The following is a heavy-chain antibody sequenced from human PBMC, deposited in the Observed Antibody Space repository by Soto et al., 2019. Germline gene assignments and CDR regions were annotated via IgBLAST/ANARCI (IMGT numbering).Heavy chain of an antibody. CDR3: ARVFGGLGYCSGGSCYPFDP. CDR2: IYYSGST. Sequence: SETLSLTCTVSGGSISSGDYYWSWIRQPPGKGLEWIGYIYYSGSTYYNPSLKSRVTISVDTSKNQFSLKLSSVTAADTAVYYXARVFGGLGYCSGGSCYPFDPWGQGTLVTLSS. CDR1: GGSISSGDYY. J-gene: IGHJ5*02. D-gene: IGHD2-15*01. V-gene: IGHV4-30-4*01.